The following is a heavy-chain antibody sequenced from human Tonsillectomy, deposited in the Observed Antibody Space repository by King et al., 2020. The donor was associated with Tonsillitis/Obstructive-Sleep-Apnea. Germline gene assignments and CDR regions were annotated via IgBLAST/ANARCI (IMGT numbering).Heavy chain of an antibody. Sequence: EVQLVESGGGLVQPGGSLRLSCAASGFTFSSYWMTWVRQAPGKGLEWVANIKEDGSEKQYVDSVKGRFVIARDNAKNSLYLQINSLRAEDTAVYYCVRDPFVYESSAYGAFDIWGQGTLVTVSS. V-gene: IGHV3-7*03. J-gene: IGHJ3*02. CDR3: VRDPFVYESSAYGAFDI. CDR1: GFTFSSYW. CDR2: IKEDGSEK. D-gene: IGHD3-22*01.